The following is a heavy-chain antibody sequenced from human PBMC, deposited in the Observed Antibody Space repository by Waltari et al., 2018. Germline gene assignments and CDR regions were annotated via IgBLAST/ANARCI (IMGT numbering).Heavy chain of an antibody. D-gene: IGHD1-7*01. J-gene: IGHJ3*01. Sequence: VQLQESDPGLVKPSETLSLTCSVSGGAISGYYVSWIRQAPGKKLEWIGNIYYTGSTNYNPSLKSRATISLDTSKNQLSLQLDSMTAADTAGYYCARGHLNSPFDDWGQGAMVAGSS. CDR1: GGAISGYY. V-gene: IGHV4-59*01. CDR2: IYYTGST. CDR3: ARGHLNSPFDD.